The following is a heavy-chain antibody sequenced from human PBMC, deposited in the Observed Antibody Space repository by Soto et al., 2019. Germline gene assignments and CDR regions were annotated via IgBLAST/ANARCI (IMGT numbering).Heavy chain of an antibody. V-gene: IGHV3-30-3*01. D-gene: IGHD3-10*01. CDR3: ATYGPGIS. J-gene: IGHJ5*02. CDR2: ISYDGNNK. Sequence: PGGSLRLSCAASGFNFKNYAMHWVRQAQGKGLELVSVISYDGNNKYNADSVKGRFTISRDNSKNTLDLQMNSLRAEDTAVYYCATYGPGISWGQGSLVTVSS. CDR1: GFNFKNYA.